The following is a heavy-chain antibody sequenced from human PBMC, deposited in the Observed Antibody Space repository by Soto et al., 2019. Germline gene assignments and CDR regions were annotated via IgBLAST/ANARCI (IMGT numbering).Heavy chain of an antibody. CDR3: ARDLGTAMGHDDY. V-gene: IGHV3-11*06. CDR2: ISSTSSYT. J-gene: IGHJ4*02. CDR1: GFTFSDYY. Sequence: QVHLVESGGGLVKPGGSLRLSCAVSGFTFSDYYMIWIRQAPGKGLEWVSYISSTSSYTNYGDSVKGRFTISRDNAKNSLYLQMNSLRAEDTAVYYCARDLGTAMGHDDYWGQGTLVTVSS. D-gene: IGHD5-18*01.